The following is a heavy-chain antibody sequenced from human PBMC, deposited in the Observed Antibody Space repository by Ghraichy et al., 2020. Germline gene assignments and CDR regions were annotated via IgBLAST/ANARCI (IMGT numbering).Heavy chain of an antibody. CDR1: GGSISSYY. CDR2: IYYSGST. D-gene: IGHD3-16*02. V-gene: IGHV4-59*12. Sequence: SETLSLTCTVSGGSISSYYWSWIRQPPGKGLEWIGYIYYSGSTNYNPSLKSRVTISVDTSKNQFSLKLSSVTAADTAVYYCARVTDYVWGSYRYTIIDYWGQGTLVTVSS. CDR3: ARVTDYVWGSYRYTIIDY. J-gene: IGHJ4*02.